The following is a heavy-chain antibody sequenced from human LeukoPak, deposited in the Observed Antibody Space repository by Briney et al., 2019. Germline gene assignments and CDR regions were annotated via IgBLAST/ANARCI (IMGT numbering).Heavy chain of an antibody. CDR1: GGSISSSSYY. CDR3: ARVDPDSSSTLEVFDY. Sequence: SETLSLTCTVSGGSISSSSYYWGWIRQPPGKGLEWIGTIYYSGRTYHNPSLKSRVTISVDTSKNQFSLKLSSVTAADTAVYYCARVDPDSSSTLEVFDYWGQGTLVTVSS. J-gene: IGHJ4*02. CDR2: IYYSGRT. V-gene: IGHV4-39*07. D-gene: IGHD6-6*01.